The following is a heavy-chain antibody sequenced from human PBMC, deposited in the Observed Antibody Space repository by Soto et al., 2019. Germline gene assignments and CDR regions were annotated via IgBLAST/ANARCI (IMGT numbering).Heavy chain of an antibody. D-gene: IGHD1-7*01. CDR3: ARDKTGTTAYAFDI. CDR2: IIPIFGTA. J-gene: IGHJ3*02. Sequence: AVKVSFKASRCTFSSYAISWVRQAPGQGLEWMGGIIPIFGTANYAQKFQGRVTITADESTSTAYMELSSLRSEDTAVYYCARDKTGTTAYAFDIWGQGTMVTVSS. CDR1: RCTFSSYA. V-gene: IGHV1-69*13.